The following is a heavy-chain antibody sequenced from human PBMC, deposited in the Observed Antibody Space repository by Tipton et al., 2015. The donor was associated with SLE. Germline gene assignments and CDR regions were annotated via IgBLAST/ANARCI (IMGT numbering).Heavy chain of an antibody. CDR1: GGSISSSSYY. CDR2: SYYRGKT. CDR3: ARVLLGGFYYGMDV. D-gene: IGHD2-15*01. V-gene: IGHV4-39*07. Sequence: TLSLTCTVSGGSISSSSYYWGWIRQPPGKGLEWVGTSYYRGKTFYNPSLQSRVTISVDRSKNQFSLNLTSVTAADTAAYYCARVLLGGFYYGMDVWGQGTTVTVSS. J-gene: IGHJ6*02.